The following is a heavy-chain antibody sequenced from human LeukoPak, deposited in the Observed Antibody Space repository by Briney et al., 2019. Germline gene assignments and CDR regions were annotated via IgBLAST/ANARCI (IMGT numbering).Heavy chain of an antibody. V-gene: IGHV1-69*13. Sequence: SVKVSCKASGGTXSSYAISGVRQAPGQGLEWMGGIIPIFGTANYAQEFQGRVTITADGSTSTAYMELSSLRSEDTAVYHCAREYCGGDCYDYYFDYWGQGTLVTVSS. CDR3: AREYCGGDCYDYYFDY. D-gene: IGHD2-21*02. J-gene: IGHJ4*02. CDR1: GGTXSSYA. CDR2: IIPIFGTA.